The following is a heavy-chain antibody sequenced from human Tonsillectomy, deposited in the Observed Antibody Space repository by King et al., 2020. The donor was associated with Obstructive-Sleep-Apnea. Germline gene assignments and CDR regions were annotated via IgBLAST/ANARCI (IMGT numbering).Heavy chain of an antibody. D-gene: IGHD2-21*02. CDR3: ARLGCGGDCYSSKDWYFDL. J-gene: IGHJ2*01. V-gene: IGHV4-31*03. CDR1: GGSISSVGYY. CDR2: IYYSGST. Sequence: QLQESGPGLVKPSQTLSLTCTVSGGSISSVGYYWSWVRPHPGKGLEWIGYIYYSGSTYYNPSLKCRVTISVYTSKNQFSLKLSSVTAADTAVYYCARLGCGGDCYSSKDWYFDLWGRGTLVTVSS.